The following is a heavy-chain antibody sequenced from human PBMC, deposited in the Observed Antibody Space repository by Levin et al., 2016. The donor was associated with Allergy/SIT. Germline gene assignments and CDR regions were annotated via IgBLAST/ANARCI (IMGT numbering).Heavy chain of an antibody. Sequence: SETLSLICTVSGGSISSYYWSWIRQPPGKGLEWIGYIYYSGSTNYNPSLKSRLTISVDTSKNQFSLKLSSVTAADTAVYYCARVGTYYYDKRGHYRNYYFDSWGQGTLVTVSS. CDR2: IYYSGST. D-gene: IGHD3-22*01. CDR1: GGSISSYY. V-gene: IGHV4-59*13. CDR3: ARVGTYYYDKRGHYRNYYFDS. J-gene: IGHJ4*02.